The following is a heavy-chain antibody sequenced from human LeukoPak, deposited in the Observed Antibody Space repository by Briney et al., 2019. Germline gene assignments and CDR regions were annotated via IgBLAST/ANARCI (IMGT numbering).Heavy chain of an antibody. V-gene: IGHV1-69*04. D-gene: IGHD3-22*01. CDR2: IIPILGIA. CDR3: AREKMDYYDSSGYLTPYYFDY. CDR1: GGTFSSYA. Sequence: SVKVSCKASGGTFSSYAISWVRQAPGQGLDWMGRIIPILGIADYAQKFQGRVTITADKSTSTAYMELSSLRSEDTAVYYCAREKMDYYDSSGYLTPYYFDYWGQGTLVTVSS. J-gene: IGHJ4*02.